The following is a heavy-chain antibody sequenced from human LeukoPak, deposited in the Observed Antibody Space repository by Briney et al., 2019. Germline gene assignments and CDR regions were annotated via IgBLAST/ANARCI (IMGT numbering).Heavy chain of an antibody. CDR1: GFTLSSYA. CDR3: AKTVVGHFDY. J-gene: IGHJ4*02. V-gene: IGHV3-23*01. Sequence: GGSLRLSCAASGFTLSSYAMSWVRQAPGKGLEWVSAISGSGGSTYYADSVKGRFPISRDNSKNTLSQQMNSLRDEYTAVYYCAKTVVGHFDYWGQGTLVTVSS. CDR2: ISGSGGST. D-gene: IGHD2-15*01.